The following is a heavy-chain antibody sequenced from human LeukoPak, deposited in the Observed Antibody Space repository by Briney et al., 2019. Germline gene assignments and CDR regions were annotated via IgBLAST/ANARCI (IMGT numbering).Heavy chain of an antibody. J-gene: IGHJ5*02. Sequence: GGSLRLSCAASGFTFSSYAMSWVRQAPGKGLEWVSAISGSGGSTYYADSVKGRFTISRDNSKNTLYLQMNCLRAEDTAVYYCAKDSTSWKSNWFDPWGQGTLVTVSS. V-gene: IGHV3-23*01. CDR2: ISGSGGST. CDR1: GFTFSSYA. CDR3: AKDSTSWKSNWFDP. D-gene: IGHD2-2*01.